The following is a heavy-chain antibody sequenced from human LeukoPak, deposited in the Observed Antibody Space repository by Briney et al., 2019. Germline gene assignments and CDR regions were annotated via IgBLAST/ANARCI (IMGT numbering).Heavy chain of an antibody. CDR3: ARGLMKDGSTHEVFDF. CDR1: GYTFTGYY. V-gene: IGHV1-2*02. CDR2: INPNIGGT. D-gene: IGHD5-24*01. Sequence: ASVKVSCKASGYTFTGYYIHWVRQAPGHGVEWVGGINPNIGGTNYAQKFQGRVTITRNNSISTAYMELINLRSEATAVYYCARGLMKDGSTHEVFDFWGQGTMVTVSS. J-gene: IGHJ3*01.